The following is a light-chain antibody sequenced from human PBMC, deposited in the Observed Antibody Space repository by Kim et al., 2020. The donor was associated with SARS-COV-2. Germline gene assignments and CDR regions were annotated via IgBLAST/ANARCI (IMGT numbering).Light chain of an antibody. CDR2: GTT. J-gene: IGKJ4*01. V-gene: IGKV3-20*01. CDR1: LPVSTAY. Sequence: ELVLTQSPGTLSLSPGERATLSCRTSLPVSTAYIGWYQQKPGQPPRLLIYGTTTRATGIPDRFSGSGFGTDFTLTISRLEPEDFAVYYCQQCNRSPTFGGGTKVEIK. CDR3: QQCNRSPT.